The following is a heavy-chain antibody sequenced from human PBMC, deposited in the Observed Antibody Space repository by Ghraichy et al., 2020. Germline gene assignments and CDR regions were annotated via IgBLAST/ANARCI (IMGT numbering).Heavy chain of an antibody. CDR1: GFSLITSGVA. V-gene: IGHV2-5*02. D-gene: IGHD2-21*02. J-gene: IGHJ4*02. CDR3: ARRSRGTAFDF. Sequence: SGPTLLKPTQTLTLTCSFSGFSLITSGVAVGWIRQPPGKALEWLALIYWDDDTRYSPSLKSRLTISKDTSKNQVVLTMTNMDPVDTATYYCARRSRGTAFDFWGQGTLVTVSS. CDR2: IYWDDDT.